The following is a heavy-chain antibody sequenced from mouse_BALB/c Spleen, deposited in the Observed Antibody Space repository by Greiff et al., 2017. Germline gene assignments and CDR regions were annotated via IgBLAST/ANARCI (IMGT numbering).Heavy chain of an antibody. J-gene: IGHJ4*01. CDR3: ARRPNYYGSSGAMDY. CDR2: ISYSGST. V-gene: IGHV3-8*02. D-gene: IGHD1-1*01. CDR1: GDSITSGY. Sequence: EVQLQQSGPSLVKPSQTLSLTCSVTGDSITSGYWNWIRKFPGNKLEYMGYISYSGSTYYNPSLKSRISITRDTSKNQYYLQLNSVTTEDTATYYCARRPNYYGSSGAMDYWGQGTSVTVSS.